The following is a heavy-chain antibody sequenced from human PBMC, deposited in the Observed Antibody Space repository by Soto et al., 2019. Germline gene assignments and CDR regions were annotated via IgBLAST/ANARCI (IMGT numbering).Heavy chain of an antibody. CDR3: AREALNSSSHPGWSAYYFDV. J-gene: IGHJ4*02. V-gene: IGHV3-13*01. CDR1: GFTFSSYD. Sequence: GGSLRLSCAASGFTFSSYDMHWVRQATGKGLEWVSAIGTAGDTYYPGSVKGRFTISRENAKNSLYLQMNSLRAEDTAVYYCAREALNSSSHPGWSAYYFDVWGQGTRVTVAS. D-gene: IGHD6-6*01. CDR2: IGTAGDT.